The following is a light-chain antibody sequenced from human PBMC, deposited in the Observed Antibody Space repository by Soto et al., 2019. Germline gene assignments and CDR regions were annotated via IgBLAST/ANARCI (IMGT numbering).Light chain of an antibody. CDR1: QSISNS. CDR3: QHRPT. J-gene: IGKJ4*01. Sequence: IQMTQSPSSLSASVGDRVTITCRASQSISNSLNWYQQKSGKAPRLLIYTASNLQSGVPSRFSGRGSGTDFTLTLSSLQPEDFATYYCQHRPTFGGGTKVEIK. V-gene: IGKV1-39*01. CDR2: TAS.